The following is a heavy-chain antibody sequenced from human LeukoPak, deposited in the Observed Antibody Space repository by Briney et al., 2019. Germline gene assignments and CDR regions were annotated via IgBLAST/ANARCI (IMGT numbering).Heavy chain of an antibody. CDR1: GFTFSSSA. CDR3: AKSGGSSGWLY. V-gene: IGHV3-23*01. CDR2: ISGSGGGA. Sequence: GGSLRLSCAASGFTFSSSAMSWVRQAPGKGLEWLSGISGSGGGAYYADSVKGRFTISRDDSKNTLYLQMHSLRAEDTAVYYCAKSGGSSGWLYWGQGTLVTVSS. J-gene: IGHJ4*02. D-gene: IGHD6-19*01.